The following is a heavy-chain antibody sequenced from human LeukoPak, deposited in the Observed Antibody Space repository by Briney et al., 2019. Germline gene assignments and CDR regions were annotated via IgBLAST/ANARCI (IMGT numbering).Heavy chain of an antibody. J-gene: IGHJ6*03. CDR2: IKQDGSEK. CDR3: ARRAELGIYYYYYMDV. D-gene: IGHD3-16*01. CDR1: GFTFSSYW. V-gene: IGHV3-7*01. Sequence: PGGSLRLSCAASGFTFSSYWMSWVRQAPGKGLEWVANIKQDGSEKYYVDSVKGRFTISRDNAKNSLYLQMNSLRAEDRAVYYCARRAELGIYYYYYMDVWGKGTTVTVSS.